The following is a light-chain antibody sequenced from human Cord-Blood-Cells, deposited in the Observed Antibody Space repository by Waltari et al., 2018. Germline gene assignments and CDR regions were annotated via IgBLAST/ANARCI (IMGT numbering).Light chain of an antibody. V-gene: IGLV2-23*01. CDR3: CSYAGSSTWV. CDR1: SSDVGSYNL. Sequence: QSALTQPASVSGSPGQSITISCTGTSSDVGSYNLVSWYQQHPGKAPKLMIYEGSKRPSGVSNRFSGSNAGNTASLTISGLQAEDEADYYCCSYAGSSTWVFGVGTKLTVL. J-gene: IGLJ3*02. CDR2: EGS.